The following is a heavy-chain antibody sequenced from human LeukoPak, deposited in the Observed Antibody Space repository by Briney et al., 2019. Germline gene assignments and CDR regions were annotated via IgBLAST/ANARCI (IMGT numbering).Heavy chain of an antibody. CDR3: ARRGASDAFDI. J-gene: IGHJ3*02. D-gene: IGHD5-12*01. V-gene: IGHV6-1*01. CDR1: GDSVSSNNID. CDR2: TYYRSKWYN. Sequence: SQTLSLTCALSGDSVSSNNIDWNWIRQSPSRGLEWLGRTYYRSKWYNDYAITPKSRITINPDTSKNQFSLQLNSVTPDDTAMYYCARRGASDAFDIWGQGTMVSVSS.